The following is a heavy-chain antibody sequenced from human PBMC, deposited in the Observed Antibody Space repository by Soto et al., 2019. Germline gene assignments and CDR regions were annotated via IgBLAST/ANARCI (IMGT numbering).Heavy chain of an antibody. Sequence: SETLSLTCTVSGGSISSGDYYWSWIRQPPGKGLEWIGYIYYSGSTYYNPSLKSRVTISVDTSKNQFSLKLSSVTAADTAVYYCARGSDPTYYYDSSGYLHWGQGTLVTSPQ. J-gene: IGHJ1*01. CDR2: IYYSGST. CDR1: GGSISSGDYY. D-gene: IGHD3-22*01. V-gene: IGHV4-30-4*01. CDR3: ARGSDPTYYYDSSGYLH.